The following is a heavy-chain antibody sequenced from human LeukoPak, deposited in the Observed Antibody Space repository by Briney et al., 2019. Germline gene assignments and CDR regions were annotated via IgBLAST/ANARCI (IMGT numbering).Heavy chain of an antibody. CDR2: IYYSGST. J-gene: IGHJ4*02. Sequence: SETLSLTCAVYGGSFSGYYWSWIRQPPGKGLEWIGSIYYSGSTYYNPSLKSRVTISVDTSKNQFSLKLSSVTAADTAVYYCARADLGYCTNGVCVYFDYWGQGTLVTVSS. CDR1: GGSFSGYY. CDR3: ARADLGYCTNGVCVYFDY. D-gene: IGHD2-8*01. V-gene: IGHV4-34*01.